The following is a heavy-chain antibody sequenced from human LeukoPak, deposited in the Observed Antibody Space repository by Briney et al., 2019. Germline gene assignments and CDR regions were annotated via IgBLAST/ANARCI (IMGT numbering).Heavy chain of an antibody. D-gene: IGHD3-22*01. Sequence: SQPLSLTCTVSGGSISSGDYYWSWIRQPPGKGLEWIGYIYYSGSTYYNPSLKSRVTFSVDTSKNQFSLELTSVTAADTAVYYCARDETYYYGSSGYSNWGQGTLVTVSS. CDR3: ARDETYYYGSSGYSN. CDR2: IYYSGST. J-gene: IGHJ4*02. CDR1: GGSISSGDYY. V-gene: IGHV4-30-4*01.